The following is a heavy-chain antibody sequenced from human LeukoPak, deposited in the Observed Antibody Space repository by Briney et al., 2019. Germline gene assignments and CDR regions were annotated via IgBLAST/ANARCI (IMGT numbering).Heavy chain of an antibody. V-gene: IGHV4-59*01. J-gene: IGHJ4*02. CDR1: GGSISSYY. CDR3: ARVPYYYESSGYYEYYFDY. CDR2: IYYSGST. Sequence: SETLSLTCTVSGGSISSYYWSWIRQPPGKGLEWVGYIYYSGSTNYNPSLESRVTISVDTSKNQFSLKLSSVTAADTAVYYCARVPYYYESSGYYEYYFDYWGQGTLVTVSS. D-gene: IGHD3-22*01.